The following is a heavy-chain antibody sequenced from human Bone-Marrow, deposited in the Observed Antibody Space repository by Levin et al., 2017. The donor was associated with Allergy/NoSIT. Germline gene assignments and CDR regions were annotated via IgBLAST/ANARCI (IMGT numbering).Heavy chain of an antibody. CDR2: TYYRSMWYH. CDR3: ARDPAYNYGMDV. J-gene: IGHJ6*02. CDR1: WDRVSSATSA. V-gene: IGHV6-1*01. Sequence: SQTLSLTCVISWDRVSSATSAWNWIRQSPSRGLEWLGRTYYRSMWYHDYALSVRSRITITSDTSKNQFSLHLNSVTTEDTAVYYCARDPAYNYGMDVWGQGTTVTVSS.